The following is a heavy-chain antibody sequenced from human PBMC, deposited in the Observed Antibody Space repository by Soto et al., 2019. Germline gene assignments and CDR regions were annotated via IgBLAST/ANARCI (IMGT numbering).Heavy chain of an antibody. CDR1: GFTFSSYW. V-gene: IGHV3-74*01. CDR3: ASGYSSTWYNAFDI. CDR2: INTDGSST. Sequence: EVQLVESGGDLVQPGGSLRLSCVASGFTFSSYWMHWVRQAPGKGLVWVSRINTDGSSTNYADSVKGRFTISRDNAKNTLFLQMNSLRDEDTAVYYCASGYSSTWYNAFDIWGQGTMVTVSS. D-gene: IGHD6-13*01. J-gene: IGHJ3*02.